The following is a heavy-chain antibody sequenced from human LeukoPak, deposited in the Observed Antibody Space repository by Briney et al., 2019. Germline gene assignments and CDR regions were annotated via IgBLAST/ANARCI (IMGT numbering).Heavy chain of an antibody. CDR3: QTGDDAFDI. Sequence: GGSLRLSCAASGFTFSSYAMSWVRQAPGKGLEWVAVISYDGNKKYYADSVKGRFTISRGNSKNTLYLQMNSLRAEDTAVYYCQTGDDAFDIWGQGTMVTVSS. CDR1: GFTFSSYA. D-gene: IGHD2-21*01. CDR2: ISYDGNKK. V-gene: IGHV3-30*03. J-gene: IGHJ3*02.